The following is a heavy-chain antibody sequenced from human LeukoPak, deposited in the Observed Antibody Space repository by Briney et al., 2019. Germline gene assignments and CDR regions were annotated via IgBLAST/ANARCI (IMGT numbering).Heavy chain of an antibody. CDR3: AREGSSGWPFGDY. J-gene: IGHJ4*02. D-gene: IGHD6-19*01. V-gene: IGHV3-21*01. CDR1: GFXFSSYS. CDR2: ISSSSSYI. Sequence: GGSLRLSCAASGFXFSSYSINWVRQAPGKGLEWVSSISSSSSYIYYADSVKGRFTISRDNAKNSLYLQMNSLRAEDTAVYYCAREGSSGWPFGDYWGQGTLVTVSS.